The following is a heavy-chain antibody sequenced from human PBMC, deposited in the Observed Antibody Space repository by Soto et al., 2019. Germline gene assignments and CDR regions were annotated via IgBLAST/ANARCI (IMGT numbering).Heavy chain of an antibody. D-gene: IGHD1-26*01. CDR2: IKSKTDGGTT. J-gene: IGHJ6*02. Sequence: GGSLRLSCAASGFTFSNAWMSWVRQAPGKGLEWVGRIKSKTDGGTTDYAAPVKGRFTISRDDSKNTLYLQMNSLKTEDTAVYYCTTVYGTTSYSPDYYGMDVWGQGTTVTVSS. V-gene: IGHV3-15*01. CDR1: GFTFSNAW. CDR3: TTVYGTTSYSPDYYGMDV.